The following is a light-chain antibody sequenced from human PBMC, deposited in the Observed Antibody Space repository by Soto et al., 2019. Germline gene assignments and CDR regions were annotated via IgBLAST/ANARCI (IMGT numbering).Light chain of an antibody. CDR2: DAT. V-gene: IGKV1-5*01. Sequence: DVQMTQFPSTLSASVGDRVTLTCRACQIIANWLAWYQQRPGKAPTLVIFDATKLQSGVPTRFSASGSGADFTLTISSLQPEDFATYYCLQYNTFPHSFGPGTRLEIQ. J-gene: IGKJ2*03. CDR3: LQYNTFPHS. CDR1: QIIANW.